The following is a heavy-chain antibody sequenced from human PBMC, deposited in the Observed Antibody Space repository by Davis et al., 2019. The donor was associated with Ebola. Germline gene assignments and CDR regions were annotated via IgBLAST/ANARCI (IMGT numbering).Heavy chain of an antibody. Sequence: ASVKVSCKASGYTFTSYDINWVRQATGQGLEWMGWMNPNSGNTGYAQKFQGRVTMTRNTSISTAYMELSSLRSEDTAVYYCARSKGSTRSGDYWGQGTLVTVSS. CDR2: MNPNSGNT. D-gene: IGHD1-26*01. CDR1: GYTFTSYD. J-gene: IGHJ4*02. V-gene: IGHV1-8*01. CDR3: ARSKGSTRSGDY.